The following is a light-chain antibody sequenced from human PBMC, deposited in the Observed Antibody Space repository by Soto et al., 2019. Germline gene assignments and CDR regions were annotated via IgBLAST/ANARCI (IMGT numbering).Light chain of an antibody. V-gene: IGKV3-20*01. CDR2: GAS. Sequence: EIVLPQSPVTLSLSPGESATLSCRASQSVSNNYLAWYQQKPGQAPRLLIYGASNRATGIPDRFSGSGSGTDFTLTISRLEPEDFAVYYCQQYGSSGTFGQGTKVDIK. CDR1: QSVSNNY. J-gene: IGKJ1*01. CDR3: QQYGSSGT.